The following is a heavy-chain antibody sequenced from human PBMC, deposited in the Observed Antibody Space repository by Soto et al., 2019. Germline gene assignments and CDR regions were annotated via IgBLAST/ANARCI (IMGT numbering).Heavy chain of an antibody. Sequence: ASVKVSCKASGYTFTGYYMHWVRQAPGQGREWMGWINPNSGGTNYAQKFQGWVTMTRDTSISTAYMELSRLRSDDTAVYYCARGTTVTTGAYYYGMDVWGQGXTVTVSS. CDR2: INPNSGGT. J-gene: IGHJ6*02. V-gene: IGHV1-2*04. D-gene: IGHD4-17*01. CDR1: GYTFTGYY. CDR3: ARGTTVTTGAYYYGMDV.